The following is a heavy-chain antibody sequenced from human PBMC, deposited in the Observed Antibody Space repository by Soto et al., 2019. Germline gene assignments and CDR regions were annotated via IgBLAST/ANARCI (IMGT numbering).Heavy chain of an antibody. CDR1: GGTFGNSA. V-gene: IGHV1-69*12. CDR3: GRGKGRLLFGRNYFSGRVV. CDR2: IIPIFPTP. Sequence: QVQLVQSGAEVKKPGSSVTVSCKASGGTFGNSAISWVRQAPGQGLEWMGGIIPIFPTPDYAQKFQGRVTITADESTRTAYMELTSPRSEDTAAYCCGRGKGRLLFGRNYFSGRVVWGPGTTVTVSS. J-gene: IGHJ6*02. D-gene: IGHD5-12*01.